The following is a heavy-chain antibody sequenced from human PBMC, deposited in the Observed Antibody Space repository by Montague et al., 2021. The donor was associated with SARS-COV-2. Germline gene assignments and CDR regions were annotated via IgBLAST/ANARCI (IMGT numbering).Heavy chain of an antibody. CDR3: ARAVSITIFGVVGWFDP. D-gene: IGHD3-3*01. J-gene: IGHJ5*02. Sequence: TLSLTSTVSGGSISSGGYYWSWIRQHPGKGLEWIGYIYYSGSTYYNPSLKSRVTISVDTSKNQFSLKLSSVTAADTAVYYCARAVSITIFGVVGWFDPWGQGTLVTVSS. CDR2: IYYSGST. CDR1: GGSISSGGYY. V-gene: IGHV4-31*03.